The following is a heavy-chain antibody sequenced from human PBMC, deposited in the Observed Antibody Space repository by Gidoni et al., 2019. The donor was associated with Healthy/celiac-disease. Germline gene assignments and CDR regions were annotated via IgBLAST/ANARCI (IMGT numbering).Heavy chain of an antibody. Sequence: QLQLQESGPGLVKPSETLSLTCTVSGGSISSSSYYRGWIRQPPGKWPEWIGSIYYSGSTYYNPSLKSRVTISVDTSKNKFSLKLSSVTAADTAVYYCASLVAPYYYYGMDAWGQGTTVTVSS. CDR2: IYYSGST. V-gene: IGHV4-39*01. J-gene: IGHJ6*02. CDR3: ASLVAPYYYYGMDA. D-gene: IGHD3-9*01. CDR1: GGSISSSSYY.